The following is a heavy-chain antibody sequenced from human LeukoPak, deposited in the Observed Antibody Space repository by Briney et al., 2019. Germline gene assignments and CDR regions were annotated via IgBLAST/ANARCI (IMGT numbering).Heavy chain of an antibody. Sequence: SETLSLTCTVSGGSISSRTYYWAWIRQPPGKGLEWIGSINYSGKLTYNPSLKSRVTVSLDTSRNQFSLTLSSVTAADTAVYYCARDFGDWRTDYWGQGTLVIVSS. J-gene: IGHJ4*02. CDR1: GGSISSRTYY. D-gene: IGHD2-21*02. V-gene: IGHV4-39*07. CDR3: ARDFGDWRTDY. CDR2: INYSGKL.